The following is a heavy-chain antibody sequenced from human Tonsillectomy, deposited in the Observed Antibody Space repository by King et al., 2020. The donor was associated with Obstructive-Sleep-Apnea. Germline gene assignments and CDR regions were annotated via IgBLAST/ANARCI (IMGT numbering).Heavy chain of an antibody. Sequence: VQLVESGGGLVQPGGSLRLSCAASGITFSSYSMNWVRQAPGKGLEWVSYISSSTSTIYYADSVKGRFTISRDNAKNSLYLQMNSRSAEDTAVYYCATGGPDAFDFWGRGTMVTVSS. CDR2: ISSSTSTI. CDR1: GITFSSYS. CDR3: ATGGPDAFDF. D-gene: IGHD3-16*01. V-gene: IGHV3-48*04. J-gene: IGHJ3*01.